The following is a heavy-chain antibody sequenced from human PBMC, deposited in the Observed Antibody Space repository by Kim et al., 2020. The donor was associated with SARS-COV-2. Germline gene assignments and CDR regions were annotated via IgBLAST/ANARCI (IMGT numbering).Heavy chain of an antibody. D-gene: IGHD3-10*01. J-gene: IGHJ6*02. CDR1: GYTFTSYA. CDR3: ARALRNYYGSGSYSLGPYYYYYGMDV. CDR2: INTNTGNP. V-gene: IGHV7-4-1*02. Sequence: VSVKVSCKASGYTFTSYAMNWVRQAPGQGLEWMGWINTNTGNPTYAQGFTGRFVFSLDTSVSTAYLQISSLKAEDTAVYYCARALRNYYGSGSYSLGPYYYYYGMDVWGQGTTVTVSS.